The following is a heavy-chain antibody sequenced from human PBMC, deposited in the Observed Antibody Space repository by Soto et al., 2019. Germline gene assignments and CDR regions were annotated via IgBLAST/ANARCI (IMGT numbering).Heavy chain of an antibody. V-gene: IGHV3-33*01. Sequence: PGGSLTLSCAASGFTFSSYGMHWGRQAPGKELEGVAVIRYDRSNKYYADSVKGRFTISRDNSKNTLSLQLNSLTAEDTAVYYFARGGGGSERRAGWLLRWGQGTLVTVSS. D-gene: IGHD5-12*01. CDR3: ARGGGGSERRAGWLLR. J-gene: IGHJ4*02. CDR1: GFTFSSYG. CDR2: IRYDRSNK.